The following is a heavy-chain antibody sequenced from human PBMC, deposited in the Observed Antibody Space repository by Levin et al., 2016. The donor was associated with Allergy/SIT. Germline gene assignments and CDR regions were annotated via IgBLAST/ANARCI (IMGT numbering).Heavy chain of an antibody. CDR1: GGSFSGYY. D-gene: IGHD5-18*01. CDR3: ARGSRGYSYGSPFDY. V-gene: IGHV4-34*01. Sequence: SETLSLTCAVYGGSFSGYYWSWIRQPPGKGLEWIGEINHSGSTNYNPSLKSRVTISVDTSKNQFSLKLSSVTAADTAVYYCARGSRGYSYGSPFDYWGQGTLVTVSS. CDR2: INHSGST. J-gene: IGHJ4*02.